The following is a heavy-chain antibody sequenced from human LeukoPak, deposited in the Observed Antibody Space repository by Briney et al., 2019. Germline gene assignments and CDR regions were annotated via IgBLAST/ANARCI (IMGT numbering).Heavy chain of an antibody. Sequence: KPSGTLSLTCAVSGGSISSSNWWSWVRQPPGKGLEWIGEIYHSGSTNYNPSLKSRVTISVDTSKNQFSLKLSSVTAADTAVYYCARGAPVAGTPPLGYWGQGTLVTVSS. J-gene: IGHJ4*02. CDR3: ARGAPVAGTPPLGY. D-gene: IGHD6-19*01. CDR2: IYHSGST. CDR1: GGSISSSNW. V-gene: IGHV4-4*02.